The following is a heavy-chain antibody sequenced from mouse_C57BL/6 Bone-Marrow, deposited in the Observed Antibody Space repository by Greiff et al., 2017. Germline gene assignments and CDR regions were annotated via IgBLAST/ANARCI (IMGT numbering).Heavy chain of an antibody. J-gene: IGHJ2*01. CDR3: ARSGRNYFDY. Sequence: VQLQQPGAELVKPGASVKLSCKASGYTFTSYWMHWVKQRPGQGLEWIGMIHPNSGSTNYNEKFKSKDTLTVDKSSSTAYMQLSSLTSDDSAVYYCARSGRNYFDYWGQGTTLTVSS. CDR1: GYTFTSYW. CDR2: IHPNSGST. V-gene: IGHV1-64*01. D-gene: IGHD3-2*02.